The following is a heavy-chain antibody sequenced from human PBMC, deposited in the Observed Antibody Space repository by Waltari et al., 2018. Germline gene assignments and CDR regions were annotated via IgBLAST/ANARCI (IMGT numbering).Heavy chain of an antibody. CDR3: AKADPRYSSGWSSYFDY. CDR2: IRYDGSNK. Sequence: QVQLVESGGGVVQPGGSLRLSCAASGFTFSSYGMPWVRQAPGKGLEWVAFIRYDGSNKYYADSVKGRFTISRDNSKNTLYLQMNSLRAEDTAVYYCAKADPRYSSGWSSYFDYWGQGTLVTVSS. J-gene: IGHJ4*02. CDR1: GFTFSSYG. D-gene: IGHD6-19*01. V-gene: IGHV3-30*02.